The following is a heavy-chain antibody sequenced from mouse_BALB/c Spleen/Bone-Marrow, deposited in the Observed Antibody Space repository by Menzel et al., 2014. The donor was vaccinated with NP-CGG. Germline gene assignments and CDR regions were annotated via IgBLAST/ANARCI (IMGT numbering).Heavy chain of an antibody. V-gene: IGHV1-69*02. Sequence: QVQLKDSGAELVKPGASVKLSCKASGYTFTSYWMHWVKQRPGQGLEWIGDIDPSDSYTNYNQKFKGKATLTVDKSSSTAYMQLSSLTSEDSAVYYCAITTVVATGDYWGQGTTLTVSS. D-gene: IGHD1-1*01. CDR1: GYTFTSYW. CDR3: AITTVVATGDY. J-gene: IGHJ2*01. CDR2: IDPSDSYT.